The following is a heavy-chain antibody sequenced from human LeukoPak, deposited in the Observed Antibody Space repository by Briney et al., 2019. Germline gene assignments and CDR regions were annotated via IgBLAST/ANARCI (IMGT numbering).Heavy chain of an antibody. CDR2: LLYDGNTK. Sequence: GGSLRLSCAASGFSLSNYGMHWVRQAPGKGLEWVAALLYDGNTKHYADSVKGRFTISRDISKNTFYLQMNSLTAEDTAVYYCARDHRPEIQYYYMDVWGKGSTVAVSS. CDR1: GFSLSNYG. D-gene: IGHD1-14*01. V-gene: IGHV3-33*01. CDR3: ARDHRPEIQYYYMDV. J-gene: IGHJ6*03.